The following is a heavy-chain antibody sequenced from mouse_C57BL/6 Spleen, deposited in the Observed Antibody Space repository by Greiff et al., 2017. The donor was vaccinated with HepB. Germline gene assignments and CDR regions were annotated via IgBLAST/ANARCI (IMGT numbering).Heavy chain of an antibody. Sequence: QVQLQQSGAELVKPGASVKISCKASGYAFSSYWMNWVKQRPGKGLEWIGQIYPGDGDTNYNGKFKGKATLTADKSSSTAYMQLSSLTSEDSAVYFCARGNYYGSRSYFDYWGQGTTLTVSS. CDR3: ARGNYYGSRSYFDY. CDR1: GYAFSSYW. V-gene: IGHV1-80*01. CDR2: IYPGDGDT. D-gene: IGHD1-1*01. J-gene: IGHJ2*01.